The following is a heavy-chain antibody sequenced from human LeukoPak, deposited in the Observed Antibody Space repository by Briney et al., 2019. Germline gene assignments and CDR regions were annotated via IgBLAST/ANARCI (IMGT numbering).Heavy chain of an antibody. CDR1: GFTFSSYG. J-gene: IGHJ6*02. D-gene: IGHD3-10*01. CDR2: ISYDGSNK. V-gene: IGHV3-30*03. Sequence: GGSLRLSCAGSGFTFSSYGMHWVRQAPGKGLEWVAVISYDGSNKYYADSVKGRFTISRDNSKNTLYLQMNSLRAEDTAVYYCAREGVTGGSGSYYYGMDVWGQGTTVTVSS. CDR3: AREGVTGGSGSYYYGMDV.